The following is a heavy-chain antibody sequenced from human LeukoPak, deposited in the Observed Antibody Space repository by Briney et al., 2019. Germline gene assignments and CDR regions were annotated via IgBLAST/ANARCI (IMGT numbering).Heavy chain of an antibody. CDR2: IVVGSGDT. CDR1: GFTFTNSA. V-gene: IGHV1-58*01. J-gene: IGHJ4*02. CDR3: AADPDSSSWLFEY. D-gene: IGHD6-13*01. Sequence: GTSVKVSCKASGFTFTNSAVQWVRQARGQRLEWIGWIVVGSGDTNYAQQFQERVTITRDMSTSTAYMELSSLTSEDTAVYYCAADPDSSSWLFEYWGQGSLVTVSS.